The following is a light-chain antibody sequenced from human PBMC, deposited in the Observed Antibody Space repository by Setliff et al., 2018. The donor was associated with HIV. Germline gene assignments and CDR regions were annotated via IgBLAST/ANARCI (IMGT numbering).Light chain of an antibody. J-gene: IGLJ1*01. CDR1: SSNIGAGYD. V-gene: IGLV1-40*01. CDR2: GNS. Sequence: QSALTQPPSVSGAPGQRVTISCTGSSSNIGAGYDVHWYQQLPGTAPKLLIYGNSNRPSGVPDRFSGSKSGTSASLAITGLQAEDEADYYCQSYDRSLSGCVFGTGTKVTV. CDR3: QSYDRSLSGCV.